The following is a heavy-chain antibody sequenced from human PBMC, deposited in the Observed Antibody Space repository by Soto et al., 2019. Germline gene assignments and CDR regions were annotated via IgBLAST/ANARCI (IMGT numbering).Heavy chain of an antibody. J-gene: IGHJ5*02. Sequence: SETLSLTCTVSGGSISSYYWSWIRRPPGKGLEWIGYIYYSGSTNYNPSLKSRVTISVDTSKDQFSLKLSSVTAADTAVYYCARLDSSGYYNWFDPWGQGTLVTVSS. CDR2: IYYSGST. CDR1: GGSISSYY. D-gene: IGHD3-22*01. CDR3: ARLDSSGYYNWFDP. V-gene: IGHV4-59*01.